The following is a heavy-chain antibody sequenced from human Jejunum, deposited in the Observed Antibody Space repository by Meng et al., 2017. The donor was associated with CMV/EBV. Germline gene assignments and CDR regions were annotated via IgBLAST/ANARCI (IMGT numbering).Heavy chain of an antibody. V-gene: IGHV3-23*01. D-gene: IGHD2-15*01. CDR1: GFIYSNEA. CDR2: LNGADS. Sequence: SCAASGFIYSNEAMNWLRQAPGKGLEWVASLNGADSHYAESVKGRFTISRDNSKNTLYLQLRSLRVEDTAVYYCARIRSSPGGGDWGQGTQVTVSS. CDR3: ARIRSSPGGGD. J-gene: IGHJ4*02.